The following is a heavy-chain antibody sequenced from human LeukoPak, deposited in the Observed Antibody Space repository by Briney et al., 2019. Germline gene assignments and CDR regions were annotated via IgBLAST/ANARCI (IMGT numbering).Heavy chain of an antibody. Sequence: GWSLRLSCPASGFTFSSYAMNWVRQAPGKGLEWVSAISGSGGSTYYADSVKGRFTISRDNSKNTLYLQMNSLRAEDTAVYYCASTLRYFDWLLWDYWGQGTLVTVSS. CDR2: ISGSGGST. V-gene: IGHV3-23*01. D-gene: IGHD3-9*01. J-gene: IGHJ4*02. CDR3: ASTLRYFDWLLWDY. CDR1: GFTFSSYA.